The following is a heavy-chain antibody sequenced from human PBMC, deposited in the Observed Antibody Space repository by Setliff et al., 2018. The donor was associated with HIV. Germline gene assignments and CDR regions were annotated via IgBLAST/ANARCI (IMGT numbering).Heavy chain of an antibody. CDR2: IYIRGGTT. J-gene: IGHJ3*02. Sequence: SQTLSLTCAVSGASISDGTYYWSWIRQPAGKGLEWIGHIYIRGGTTNYSPSLKSRVTISLDTSKNQFSLSLSSVTASDTALYYCARSQETPVAATEIWGQGTMVTVS. CDR3: ARSQETPVAATEI. CDR1: GASISDGTYY. V-gene: IGHV4-61*09.